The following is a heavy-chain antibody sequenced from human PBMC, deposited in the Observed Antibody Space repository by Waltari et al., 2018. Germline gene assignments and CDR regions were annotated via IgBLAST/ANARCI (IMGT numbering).Heavy chain of an antibody. CDR3: ARETYSSRALDN. D-gene: IGHD6-13*01. Sequence: QVQLVESGGGVVQPGGSLRLSCAASGFTFSSYYLHWVRQAPGKGLGGGALIPFDVSTKDYVDPVKGRFTISRDNSRNTVHLEMDNLRSDDTALYYCARETYSSRALDNWGQGTLVTVSS. CDR2: IPFDVSTK. V-gene: IGHV3-30*02. CDR1: GFTFSSYY. J-gene: IGHJ4*02.